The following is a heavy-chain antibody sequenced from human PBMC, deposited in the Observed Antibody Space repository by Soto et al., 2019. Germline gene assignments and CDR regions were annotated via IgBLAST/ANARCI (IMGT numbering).Heavy chain of an antibody. CDR1: GFTFDDYA. CDR3: AKDTYDSSGYYSAFDI. V-gene: IGHV3-9*01. Sequence: VQLVESGGGLVQPGRSLRLSCAASGFTFDDYAMHWVRQAPGKGLEWVSGISWNSGSIGYADSVKGRFTISRDNAKNSLYLQMNSLRAEDTALYYCAKDTYDSSGYYSAFDIWGQGTMVTVSS. J-gene: IGHJ3*02. D-gene: IGHD3-22*01. CDR2: ISWNSGSI.